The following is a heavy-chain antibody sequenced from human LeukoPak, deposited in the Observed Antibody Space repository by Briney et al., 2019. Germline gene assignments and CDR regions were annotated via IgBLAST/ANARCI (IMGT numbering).Heavy chain of an antibody. Sequence: PGGSLRLSCTTSGFTFVDHAMTWVRQAPGKGLEWVGFIRSKAYRGTTEYAASVKGRFTISRDDSKSVVYLQMNSLKSEDTAVYYCSRGPIQLWVHNGVDVWGQGTTVTVSS. CDR3: SRGPIQLWVHNGVDV. CDR2: IRSKAYRGTT. D-gene: IGHD5-18*01. J-gene: IGHJ6*02. CDR1: GFTFVDHA. V-gene: IGHV3-49*04.